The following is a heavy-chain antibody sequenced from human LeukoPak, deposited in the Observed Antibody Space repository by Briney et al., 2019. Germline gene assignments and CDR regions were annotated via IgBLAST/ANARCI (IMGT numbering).Heavy chain of an antibody. D-gene: IGHD3-9*01. Sequence: PSETLSLTCTVSGGSISSGGYYWSWIRQHPGKGLEWIGYIYYSGSTYYNPSLKSRVTISVDTSKNQFSLKQSSVTAADTAVYYCARAHIADYDILTGYYSTWYFDLWGRGTLVTVSS. V-gene: IGHV4-31*03. J-gene: IGHJ2*01. CDR3: ARAHIADYDILTGYYSTWYFDL. CDR2: IYYSGST. CDR1: GGSISSGGYY.